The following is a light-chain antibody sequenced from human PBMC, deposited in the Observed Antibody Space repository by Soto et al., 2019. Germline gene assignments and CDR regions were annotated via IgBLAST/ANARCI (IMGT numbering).Light chain of an antibody. V-gene: IGKV1-27*01. Sequence: DVQMTQAPSSLSASVGDRVTITCRASQGISNYLAWYQQKPGKVPKLLIYAASILPSGVTSRFSGSGSGTDFTLTISSLQPEDVATYYCQKYNSAPRTFGGGTKVEIK. CDR3: QKYNSAPRT. CDR2: AAS. J-gene: IGKJ4*01. CDR1: QGISNY.